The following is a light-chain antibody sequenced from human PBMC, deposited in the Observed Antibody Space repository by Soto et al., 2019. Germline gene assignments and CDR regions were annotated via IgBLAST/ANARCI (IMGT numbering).Light chain of an antibody. V-gene: IGKV1-5*01. Sequence: DIQMTQSPATLSASAGDRATITCRASQSISSRLAWYQQKPGQAPKLLIYDASSLDSGVPSRFSGSGSGTEFTLTISSLQSDDFATYYCQQYNSYSPLTFGGGTKVDIK. CDR3: QQYNSYSPLT. CDR2: DAS. J-gene: IGKJ4*01. CDR1: QSISSR.